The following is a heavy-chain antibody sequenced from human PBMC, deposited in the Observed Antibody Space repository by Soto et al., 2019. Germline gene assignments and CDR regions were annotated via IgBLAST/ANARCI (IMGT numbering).Heavy chain of an antibody. D-gene: IGHD1-7*01. Sequence: QVQLVQSGAEVKKPGSSVTVSCKASGGTFGNSAISWVRQAPGQGLEWMGGIIPIFPTPDYAQKFQGRVTITADEYTRTAYMGLTRMRSEDTAVYYWPRDKDRQQLGGNYGDGVDVWGQGTAVTVPS. CDR3: PRDKDRQQLGGNYGDGVDV. CDR2: IIPIFPTP. V-gene: IGHV1-69*12. CDR1: GGTFGNSA. J-gene: IGHJ6*01.